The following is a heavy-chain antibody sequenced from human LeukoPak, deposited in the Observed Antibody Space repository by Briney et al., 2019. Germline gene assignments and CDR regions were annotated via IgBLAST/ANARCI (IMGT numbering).Heavy chain of an antibody. CDR2: IRHNVDTT. D-gene: IGHD4-17*01. Sequence: GGSLRLSCAASGFTFSSYGMSWVRQAPGKGLQWVSIIRHNVDTTHYADSVKGRFTISRDNSKNTLYLQMNSLRVEDTAVYYCAKDVIQYGDYGYDYWGQGTLVTVSS. J-gene: IGHJ4*02. CDR3: AKDVIQYGDYGYDY. V-gene: IGHV3-23*01. CDR1: GFTFSSYG.